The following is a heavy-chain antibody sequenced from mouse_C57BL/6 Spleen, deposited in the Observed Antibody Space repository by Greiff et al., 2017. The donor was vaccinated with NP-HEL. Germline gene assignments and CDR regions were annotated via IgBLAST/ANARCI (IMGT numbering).Heavy chain of an antibody. CDR1: GYTFTSYW. CDR2: INPSNGGT. J-gene: IGHJ3*01. D-gene: IGHD1-1*01. Sequence: VQLQQPGTELVKPGASVKLSCKASGYTFTSYWMHWVKQGPGQGLEWIGNINPSNGGTNYNEKFKSKATLTVDKSSSTAYMQLSSLTSEDSAVYYGARSNYYGSSPFAYWGQGTLVTVSA. V-gene: IGHV1-53*01. CDR3: ARSNYYGSSPFAY.